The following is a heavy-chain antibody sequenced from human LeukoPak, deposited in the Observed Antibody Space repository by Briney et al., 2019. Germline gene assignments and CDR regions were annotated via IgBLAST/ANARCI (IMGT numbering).Heavy chain of an antibody. CDR2: TYYRSKWHN. Sequence: SQTLSLTCAISGDSVSSHSAAWNWIRQSPSRGLEWLGRTYYRSKWHNDYAVSLKSRMIINPDTSKNQFSLQLNSVTPDDTAVYYCARDQRAIALAGVFDSWGQGILVTVSS. J-gene: IGHJ4*02. V-gene: IGHV6-1*01. D-gene: IGHD6-19*01. CDR1: GDSVSSHSAA. CDR3: ARDQRAIALAGVFDS.